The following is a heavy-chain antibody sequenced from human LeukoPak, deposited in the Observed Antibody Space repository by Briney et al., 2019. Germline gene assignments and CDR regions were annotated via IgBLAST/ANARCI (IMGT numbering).Heavy chain of an antibody. D-gene: IGHD6-19*01. Sequence: PGGSHRLLCEASGLNFITAWMSWVRQGPGKGLEWVGRVKSRADGGTTDYAAPVKGRFSISKDDSKNTVYLQMNSLKPEDTAMYYCTTDMVEPHNSGWFVPPIGGQVTMVTVSS. V-gene: IGHV3-15*01. CDR1: GLNFITAW. CDR3: TTDMVEPHNSGWFVPPI. CDR2: VKSRADGGTT. J-gene: IGHJ3*02.